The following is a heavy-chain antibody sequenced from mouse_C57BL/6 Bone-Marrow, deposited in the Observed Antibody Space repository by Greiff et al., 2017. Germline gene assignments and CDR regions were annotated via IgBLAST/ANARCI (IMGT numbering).Heavy chain of an antibody. CDR2: ISDGGSYT. D-gene: IGHD1-1*01. Sequence: EVKLVESGGGLVKPGGSLKLSCAASGFTFSSYAMSWVRQTPEKRLEWVATISDGGSYTSYPDNVKGRFTISRDNAKNNLYLQMSHLKSEDTAMYYCERDGSSSDYWGQGTTLTVSS. J-gene: IGHJ2*01. CDR1: GFTFSSYA. V-gene: IGHV5-4*01. CDR3: ERDGSSSDY.